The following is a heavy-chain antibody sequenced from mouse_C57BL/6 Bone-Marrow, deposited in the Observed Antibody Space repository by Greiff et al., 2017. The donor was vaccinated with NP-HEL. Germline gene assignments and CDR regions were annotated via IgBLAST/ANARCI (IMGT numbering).Heavy chain of an antibody. Sequence: DVKLVESGGGLVQPKGSLKLSCAASGFSFNTYAMNWVRQAPGKGLEWVARIRSKSNNYATYYADSVKDRFTISRDDSESMLYLQMNNLKTEDTAMYYCVRASSGYGFAYWGQGTLVTVSA. CDR3: VRASSGYGFAY. J-gene: IGHJ3*01. D-gene: IGHD3-2*02. CDR2: IRSKSNNYAT. CDR1: GFSFNTYA. V-gene: IGHV10-1*01.